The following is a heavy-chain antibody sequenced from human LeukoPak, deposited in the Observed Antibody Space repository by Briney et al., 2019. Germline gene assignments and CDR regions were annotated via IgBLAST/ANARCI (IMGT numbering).Heavy chain of an antibody. CDR3: ARESRYVLRLLGIDY. CDR2: ISSSSSTI. J-gene: IGHJ4*02. CDR1: GFTFSSYS. V-gene: IGHV3-48*02. D-gene: IGHD3-3*01. Sequence: GGSLRLSCAASGFTFSSYSMNWVRQAPGKGLEWVSYISSSSSTIYYADSVKGRFTISRDNAKNSLYLQMNSLRDEDTAVYYCARESRYVLRLLGIDYWGQGTLVTVSS.